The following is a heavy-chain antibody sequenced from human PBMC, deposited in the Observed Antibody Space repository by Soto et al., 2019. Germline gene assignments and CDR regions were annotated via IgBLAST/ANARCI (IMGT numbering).Heavy chain of an antibody. D-gene: IGHD1-26*01. CDR3: ARVGDDRYSGSDSGMDV. V-gene: IGHV4-31*03. J-gene: IGHJ6*02. CDR1: GGSISSGGYY. CDR2: IYYSGST. Sequence: QVQLQESGPGLVKPSQTLSLTCTVSGGSISSGGYYWSWIRQHPGKGLEWIGYIYYSGSTYYNPSLKSRVTISVDTYKNQFSLKLSSVTAADTAVYYCARVGDDRYSGSDSGMDVWGQGTTVTVSS.